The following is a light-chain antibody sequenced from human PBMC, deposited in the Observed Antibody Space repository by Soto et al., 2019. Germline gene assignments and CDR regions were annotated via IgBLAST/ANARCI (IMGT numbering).Light chain of an antibody. J-gene: IGKJ5*01. CDR2: AAS. V-gene: IGKV1-9*01. CDR3: QQLNSYPIT. Sequence: DIHITQSASTLSASVGDRVTITCRASQNINSWLAWYQQKPGKAPKLLIYAASTLQSGVPSRFSGSGSGTDFPLNISSLQPEDFATYYCQQLNSYPITFGQGTRREI. CDR1: QNINSW.